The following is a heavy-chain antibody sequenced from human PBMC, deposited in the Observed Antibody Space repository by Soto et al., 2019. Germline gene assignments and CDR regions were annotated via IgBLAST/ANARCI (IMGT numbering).Heavy chain of an antibody. D-gene: IGHD3-16*01. V-gene: IGHV4-59*01. CDR3: ARDLFPVNRGTGDY. J-gene: IGHJ4*02. CDR2: IYYSGST. Sequence: SETLSLTCTVSGGSISSYYWSWIRQPPGKGLEWIGYIYYSGSTNYNPSLKSRVTISVDTSKNQFSLKLSSVTAADTAVYYCARDLFPVNRGTGDYWGQGTLVTVSS. CDR1: GGSISSYY.